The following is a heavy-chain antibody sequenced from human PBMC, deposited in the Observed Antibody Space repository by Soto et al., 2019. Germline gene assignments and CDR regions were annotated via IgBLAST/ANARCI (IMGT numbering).Heavy chain of an antibody. CDR3: VREDGKVGTNPASDY. CDR2: INGRGNYI. J-gene: IGHJ4*02. V-gene: IGHV3-21*01. CDR1: GFTFSTYT. Sequence: EVQVVESGGDLVKPGGSLRLSCASSGFTFSTYTMNWVRQAPGKGLEWVSSINGRGNYIYYAESVKGRFTISRDNDKTSQYLQMDRLRAEDTALYYCVREDGKVGTNPASDYWGLGALVTVSS. D-gene: IGHD1-26*01.